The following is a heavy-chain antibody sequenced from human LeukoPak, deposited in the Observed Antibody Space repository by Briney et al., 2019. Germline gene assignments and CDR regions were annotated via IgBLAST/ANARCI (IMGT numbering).Heavy chain of an antibody. V-gene: IGHV3-23*01. CDR2: ISGSGGST. Sequence: GGSLRLSCAASGFTFSSYAMSWVRQAPGKGLEWVSAISGSGGSTYYADSVKGRFTISRDNSKNTLYLQMNSLRAEDTAVYYCAKDPIGDYVWGSYRYTLPPHFDYWGQGTLVTVSS. D-gene: IGHD3-16*02. CDR3: AKDPIGDYVWGSYRYTLPPHFDY. J-gene: IGHJ4*02. CDR1: GFTFSSYA.